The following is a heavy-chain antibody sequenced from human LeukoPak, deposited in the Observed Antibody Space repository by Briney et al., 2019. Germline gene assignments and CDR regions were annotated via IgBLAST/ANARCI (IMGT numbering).Heavy chain of an antibody. CDR3: ARESRSGDGKYYFDY. V-gene: IGHV4-30-4*01. CDR2: MYYSGST. Sequence: SQTLSLTCTVSGGSISSGDYYWSWIRQPPGKGLEWIGYMYYSGSTYYNPSLKSRVTMSAGTSRNQFSLKVSSVTAADTAVYYCARESRSGDGKYYFDYWGQGTLVTVFS. CDR1: GGSISSGDYY. D-gene: IGHD7-27*01. J-gene: IGHJ4*02.